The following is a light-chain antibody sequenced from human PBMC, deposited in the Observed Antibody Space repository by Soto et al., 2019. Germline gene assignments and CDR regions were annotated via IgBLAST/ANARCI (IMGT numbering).Light chain of an antibody. CDR1: DSNIGAGYD. J-gene: IGLJ3*02. V-gene: IGLV1-40*01. CDR3: QSYDTRLGDWV. Sequence: QSALTQPPSASGAPGQTVTISCSGSDSNIGAGYDLHWYQQLPGTAPKLLIHSNYLRASGVPDRFSASKSVTSASLAIIGLQADDVADYYCQSYDTRLGDWVFGGGTKVTVL. CDR2: SNY.